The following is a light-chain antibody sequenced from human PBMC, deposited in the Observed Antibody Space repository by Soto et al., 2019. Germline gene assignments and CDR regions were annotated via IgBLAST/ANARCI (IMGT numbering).Light chain of an antibody. CDR3: TSWTTSTTMI. J-gene: IGLJ2*01. V-gene: IGLV2-14*03. Sequence: QSSLVQPASLSGSPGRSITISCTGTRSHIVAYNFVSWYQQHPGEVPKLMLYDVNVRPSGVSNRFSGSKSVNTASLTISGLQAEDEADYYCTSWTTSTTMIFGGGTKVTV. CDR1: RSHIVAYNF. CDR2: DVN.